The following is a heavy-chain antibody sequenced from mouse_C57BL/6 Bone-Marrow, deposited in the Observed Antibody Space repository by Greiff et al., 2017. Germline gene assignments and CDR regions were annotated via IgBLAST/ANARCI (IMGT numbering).Heavy chain of an antibody. Sequence: EVKLVESGGGLVQPKGSLKLSCAASGFSFNTYAMNWVRQAPGKGLEWVARIRSKSNNYATYYADSVKDRFTISRDDSESMLYLQMNNLKTEDTAMYYCVRQITTVVGPSYYAMDYWGQGTSVTVSS. D-gene: IGHD1-1*01. CDR1: GFSFNTYA. CDR2: IRSKSNNYAT. V-gene: IGHV10-1*01. J-gene: IGHJ4*01. CDR3: VRQITTVVGPSYYAMDY.